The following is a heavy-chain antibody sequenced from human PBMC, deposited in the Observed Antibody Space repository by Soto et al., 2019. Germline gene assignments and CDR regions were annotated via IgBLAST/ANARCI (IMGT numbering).Heavy chain of an antibody. Sequence: LRLSCAASGFTFSSYAMSWVRQAPGKGLEWASAISGSGGSTYYADSVKGRFTISRDNSKNTLYLQMNSLRAEDTAVYYCAKGPRAYGYFDYWGQGTLVTVSS. J-gene: IGHJ4*02. CDR3: AKGPRAYGYFDY. CDR2: ISGSGGST. V-gene: IGHV3-23*01. CDR1: GFTFSSYA. D-gene: IGHD4-17*01.